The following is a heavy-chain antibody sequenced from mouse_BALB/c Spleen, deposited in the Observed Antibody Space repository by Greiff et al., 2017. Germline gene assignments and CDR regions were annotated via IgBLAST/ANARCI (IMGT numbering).Heavy chain of an antibody. D-gene: IGHD1-1*01. CDR1: GFSLTGYG. V-gene: IGHV2-6-7*01. CDR3: ARDGPYYYGSSDWYIDV. CDR2: IWGDGST. J-gene: IGHJ1*01. Sequence: ESGPGLVAPSQSLSITCTVSGFSLTGYGVNWVRQPPGKGLEWLGMIWGDGSTDYNSALKSRLSISKDNSKSQVFLKMNSLQTDDTARYYCARDGPYYYGSSDWYIDVWGEGTTVTVSS.